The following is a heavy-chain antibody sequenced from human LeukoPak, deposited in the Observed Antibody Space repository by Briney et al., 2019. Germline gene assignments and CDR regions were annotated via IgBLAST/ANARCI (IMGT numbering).Heavy chain of an antibody. J-gene: IGHJ4*02. Sequence: GGSLRLSCAASGFTFSNGWMTWVRQAPGKGLEWVGRIRSKTDGGTTDYAAPVKGRFTISRDDSENTLYLHMNSLKTEDTAVYYCATEYYYDSNGIFDYWGQGTLVTVSS. D-gene: IGHD3-22*01. CDR2: IRSKTDGGTT. V-gene: IGHV3-15*01. CDR3: ATEYYYDSNGIFDY. CDR1: GFTFSNGW.